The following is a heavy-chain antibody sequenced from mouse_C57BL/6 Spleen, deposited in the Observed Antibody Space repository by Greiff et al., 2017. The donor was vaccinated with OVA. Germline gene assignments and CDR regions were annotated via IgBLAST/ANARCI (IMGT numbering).Heavy chain of an antibody. J-gene: IGHJ3*01. Sequence: VQLQQSGAELVKPGASVKLSCKASGYTFTEYTLHWVTQRSGQGLEWIGWFYPGSGSIKYKEKFKDKATLTADKSSSTVYMELRRLTSEDSAVYFCAIRVYEAWCAYWGQGTLVTVSA. CDR2: FYPGSGSI. CDR1: GYTFTEYT. V-gene: IGHV1-62-2*01. CDR3: AIRVYEAWCAY. D-gene: IGHD1-1*01.